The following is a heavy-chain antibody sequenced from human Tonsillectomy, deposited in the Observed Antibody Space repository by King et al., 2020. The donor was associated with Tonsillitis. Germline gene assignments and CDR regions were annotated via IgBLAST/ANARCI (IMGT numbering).Heavy chain of an antibody. J-gene: IGHJ4*02. CDR1: GGSFSGYY. CDR2: INHSGST. D-gene: IGHD3-10*01. V-gene: IGHV4-34*01. CDR3: ARERGTMVRGVLD. Sequence: VQLQQWGAGLLKPSETLSITCAVYGGSFSGYYWSWIRQHPGKGLEWIGEINHSGSTNYNPSLKSRVTVSVDTSKNQFSLKLSSVTAADTAVYYCARERGTMVRGVLDWGQGTLVTVSS.